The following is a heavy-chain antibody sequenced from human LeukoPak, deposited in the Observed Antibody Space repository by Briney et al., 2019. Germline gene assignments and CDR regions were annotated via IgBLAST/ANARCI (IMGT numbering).Heavy chain of an antibody. V-gene: IGHV1-46*01. D-gene: IGHD3-22*01. J-gene: IGHJ6*03. CDR3: ARDGYYYDSSGWQYYMDV. CDR2: INPSGGST. Sequence: GASVKVSCKASGYTFTSYYMHWVRQAPGQGLEWMGIINPSGGSTSYAQKFQGRVTMTRDMSTSTVYMELSSLRSEDTAVYYCARDGYYYDSSGWQYYMDVWGKGTTVTVSS. CDR1: GYTFTSYY.